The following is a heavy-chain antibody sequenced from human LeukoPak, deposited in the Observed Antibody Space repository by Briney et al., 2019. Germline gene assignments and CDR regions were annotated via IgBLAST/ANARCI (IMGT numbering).Heavy chain of an antibody. CDR2: IIPIFGTA. Sequence: SVKVSCKASGGTFSSYAISWVRQAPGQGLEWMGGIIPIFGTANYAQKFQGRVTITAGESTSTAYMELSSLRSEDTAVYYCARLISSKGYFDYWGQGTLVTVSS. CDR1: GGTFSSYA. CDR3: ARLISSKGYFDY. D-gene: IGHD2-2*01. J-gene: IGHJ4*03. V-gene: IGHV1-69*13.